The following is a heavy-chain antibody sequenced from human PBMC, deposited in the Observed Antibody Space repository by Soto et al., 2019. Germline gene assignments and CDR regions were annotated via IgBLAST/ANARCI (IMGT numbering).Heavy chain of an antibody. CDR1: GGTFSSYA. Sequence: QVQLVQSGAEVKKPGSSVKVSCKASGGTFSSYAISWVRQAPGQGLEWMGGIIPIFGTANYAQKFQGRVTITSDKSTSTAYMELSSLRSEDTAVYYCARAVTSYYYGSGSDTYYFDYWGQGTLVTVSS. CDR2: IIPIFGTA. D-gene: IGHD3-10*01. J-gene: IGHJ4*02. CDR3: ARAVTSYYYGSGSDTYYFDY. V-gene: IGHV1-69*06.